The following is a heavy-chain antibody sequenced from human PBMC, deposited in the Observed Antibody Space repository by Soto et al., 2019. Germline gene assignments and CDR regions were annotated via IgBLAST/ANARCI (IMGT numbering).Heavy chain of an antibody. CDR3: ARDSPNYDILSGYYTSHAFDI. CDR2: IYYSGST. D-gene: IGHD3-9*01. V-gene: IGHV4-30-4*01. J-gene: IGHJ3*02. Sequence: PSETLSLTCTVSGGSISSGDYSWSWIRQPPGKGLEWIGYIYYSGSTYYNPSLKSRVAISVDTSKNQFSLKLSSVTAADTAVYYCARDSPNYDILSGYYTSHAFDIWGQGTMVTVSS. CDR1: GGSISSGDYS.